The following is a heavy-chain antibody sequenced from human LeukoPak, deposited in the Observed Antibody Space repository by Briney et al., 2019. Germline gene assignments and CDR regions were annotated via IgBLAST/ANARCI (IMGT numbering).Heavy chain of an antibody. J-gene: IGHJ4*02. CDR2: IVVGSGNT. V-gene: IGHV1-58*01. Sequence: SVNFSCKASGFTFTSSAVQWVRQARGQRLEWIGWIVVGSGNTNYAQKFQERVTITRDMSTSTAYMELSSLRSEDTAMYYCAADPLFNYYGSGSYPNPDYWGQGTLVTVSS. CDR3: AADPLFNYYGSGSYPNPDY. CDR1: GFTFTSSA. D-gene: IGHD3-10*01.